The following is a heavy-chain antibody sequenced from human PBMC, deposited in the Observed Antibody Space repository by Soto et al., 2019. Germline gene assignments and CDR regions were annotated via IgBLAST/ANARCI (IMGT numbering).Heavy chain of an antibody. CDR3: ARDQVVADYYYGMDV. D-gene: IGHD2-15*01. Sequence: GASVKVSCKSSGYIFSDYGITWVRQAPGQGLEWMGWISAYNGNTDYAQKFQDGLTLATDTSTSTAYMELRSLRSEDTAVYYCARDQVVADYYYGMDVWGQGTTVTVSS. J-gene: IGHJ6*02. CDR2: ISAYNGNT. V-gene: IGHV1-18*01. CDR1: GYIFSDYG.